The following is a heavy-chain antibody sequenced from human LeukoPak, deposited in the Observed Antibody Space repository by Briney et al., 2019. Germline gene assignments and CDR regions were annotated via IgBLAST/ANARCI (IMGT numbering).Heavy chain of an antibody. Sequence: GGSLRLSRAASGFTFSDYYMSWIRQAPGKGLEWVAVIWYDGSNKYYADSVKGRFTISRDNSKNTLYLQMNSLRAEDTAVYYCARGGVLNYYDSSGYLFPDYWGQGTLVTVSS. V-gene: IGHV3-33*08. CDR3: ARGGVLNYYDSSGYLFPDY. CDR2: IWYDGSNK. D-gene: IGHD3-22*01. J-gene: IGHJ4*02. CDR1: GFTFSDYY.